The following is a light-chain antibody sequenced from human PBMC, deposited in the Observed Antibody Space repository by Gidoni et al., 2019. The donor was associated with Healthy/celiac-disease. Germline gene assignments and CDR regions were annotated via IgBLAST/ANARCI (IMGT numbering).Light chain of an antibody. CDR1: QRVSSY. CDR3: QQRSNWPLT. CDR2: DAS. V-gene: IGKV3-11*01. Sequence: EIVLTQSPATLPLSPGERATLSCRASQRVSSYLAWYQQKPGQAPSLLIYDASNMATGIPARFSGSGSGTDFTLTISSLEPEDFAVYYCQQRSNWPLTFGPXTKVDIK. J-gene: IGKJ3*01.